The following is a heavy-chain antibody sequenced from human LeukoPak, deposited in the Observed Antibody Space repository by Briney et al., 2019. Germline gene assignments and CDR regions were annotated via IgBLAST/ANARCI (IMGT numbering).Heavy chain of an antibody. Sequence: ASVKVSCKASGYTFTSYGISWVRQAPGQGLEWMGWISAYNGNTNYAQKLQGRVTMTTDTSTSTAYMELRSLRSEDTAVYYCARAPRADYDYYYYGMDVWGQGTTVTVSS. V-gene: IGHV1-18*01. CDR1: GYTFTSYG. D-gene: IGHD4-17*01. J-gene: IGHJ6*02. CDR3: ARAPRADYDYYYYGMDV. CDR2: ISAYNGNT.